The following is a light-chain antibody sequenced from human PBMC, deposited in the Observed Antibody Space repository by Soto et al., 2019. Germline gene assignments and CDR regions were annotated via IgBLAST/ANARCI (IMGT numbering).Light chain of an antibody. CDR2: DVS. V-gene: IGLV2-14*01. Sequence: QSALTQPASVSGSPGQSITISCTETDSDVGAHNYVSWYQQHPGKAPKLMIYDVSDRPSGVSDRFSGSKSGNTASLTISGRQSEDEADYYCSSYTTTSTVFGGGTKLTVL. CDR1: DSDVGAHNY. CDR3: SSYTTTSTV. J-gene: IGLJ2*01.